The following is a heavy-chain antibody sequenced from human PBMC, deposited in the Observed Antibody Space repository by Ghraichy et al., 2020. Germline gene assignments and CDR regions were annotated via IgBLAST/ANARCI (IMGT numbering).Heavy chain of an antibody. D-gene: IGHD2-2*01. V-gene: IGHV3-23*01. J-gene: IGHJ6*02. CDR1: GFTFSSYA. CDR3: AKAPMESSTRGDYYYGMDV. CDR2: ISGSGGST. Sequence: GGSLRLSCAASGFTFSSYAMSWVRQAPGKGLEWVSAISGSGGSTYYADSVKGRFTISRDNYKNTLDLQMNSLRAEDTAVYYCAKAPMESSTRGDYYYGMDVWGQGTTVTVSS.